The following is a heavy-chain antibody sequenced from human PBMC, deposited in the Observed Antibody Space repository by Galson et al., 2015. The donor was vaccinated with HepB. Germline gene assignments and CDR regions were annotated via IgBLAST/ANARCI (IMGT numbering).Heavy chain of an antibody. V-gene: IGHV1-18*04. CDR3: ARDGVRGSGSSAPCSYSYGMHV. Sequence: SVKVSCKASGYTFTSYGISWVRQAPGQGLEWMGWISAYNGNTNYAQKLQGRVTMTTDTSTSTAYMELRSLRSDDTAVYYCARDGVRGSGSSAPCSYSYGMHVCGHGTTVTVSS. CDR2: ISAYNGNT. CDR1: GYTFTSYG. D-gene: IGHD3-10*01. J-gene: IGHJ6*02.